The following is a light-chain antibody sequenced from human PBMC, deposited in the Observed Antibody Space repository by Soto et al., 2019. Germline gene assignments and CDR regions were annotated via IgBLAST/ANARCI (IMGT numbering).Light chain of an antibody. CDR3: QQFSSYPLT. CDR2: GAS. CDR1: QSVSSS. Sequence: EIVMTQSPATLSVSPGERATLSCRASQSVSSSLAWYQQKPGQAPRLLIFGASTRATGIPARFSGSGSGTEFTLTISSLEPEEFAVYYCQQFSSYPLTVGGGTKVDIK. V-gene: IGKV3-15*01. J-gene: IGKJ4*01.